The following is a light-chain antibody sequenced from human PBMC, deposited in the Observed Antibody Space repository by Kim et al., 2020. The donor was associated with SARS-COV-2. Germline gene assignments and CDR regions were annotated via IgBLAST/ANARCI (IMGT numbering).Light chain of an antibody. CDR1: KLGDKY. CDR2: QDK. J-gene: IGLJ3*02. Sequence: SYELTQPPSVSVSPGQTASITCSGDKLGDKYASWFQQKSGQSPVLVIYQDKKRPSGIPERFSGSNSGNTATLTISGTQTMDEADYYCQAWDSNTGVFGGGTKVTVL. CDR3: QAWDSNTGV. V-gene: IGLV3-1*01.